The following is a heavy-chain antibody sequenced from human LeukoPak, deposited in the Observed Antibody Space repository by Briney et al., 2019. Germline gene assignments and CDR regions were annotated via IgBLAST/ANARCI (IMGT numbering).Heavy chain of an antibody. CDR1: GGSISSGGYY. V-gene: IGHV4-31*03. CDR2: IYYSGNT. CDR3: ARGPGRSWFDP. Sequence: PSQALSLTCTVSGGSISSGGYYWSWLRQHRGRGREWIGYIYYSGNTYYNPSLKSRVTISVDTTKNHFSLKLSCVPTADPAVYYCARGPGRSWFDPWGQGTLVTVSS. J-gene: IGHJ5*02.